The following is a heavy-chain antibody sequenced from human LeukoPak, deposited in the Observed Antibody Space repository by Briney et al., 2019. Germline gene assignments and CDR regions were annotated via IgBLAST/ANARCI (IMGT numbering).Heavy chain of an antibody. CDR3: MRDLGVDTTMIFFDY. Sequence: GASVKVSCKASGYTFTDFGISWVRQAPGQGLEWMGWISAYNGDTKYAQKLQGRVTMTTDTSTSTAYMEVRSLRSDDTAVYYCMRDLGVDTTMIFFDYWGQGSLVTVSS. D-gene: IGHD5-18*01. J-gene: IGHJ4*02. CDR2: ISAYNGDT. CDR1: GYTFTDFG. V-gene: IGHV1-18*01.